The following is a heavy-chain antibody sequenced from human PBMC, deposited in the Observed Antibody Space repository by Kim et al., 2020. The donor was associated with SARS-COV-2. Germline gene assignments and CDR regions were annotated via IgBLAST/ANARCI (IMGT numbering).Heavy chain of an antibody. D-gene: IGHD5-18*01. CDR3: ARQDTAIVEFDY. V-gene: IGHV5-10-1*01. Sequence: SPHFHSHVTISHDKSISTAYLQGSSVKASDTAMYYCARQDTAIVEFDYWGQGTLVTVSS. J-gene: IGHJ4*02.